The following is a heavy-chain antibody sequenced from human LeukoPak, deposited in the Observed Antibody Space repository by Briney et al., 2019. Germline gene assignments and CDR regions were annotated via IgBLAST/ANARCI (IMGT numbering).Heavy chain of an antibody. J-gene: IGHJ6*04. V-gene: IGHV1-69*01. CDR1: GGTFSSYA. Sequence: ASVKVSCKASGGTFSSYAISWVRQAPGQGLEWMGGIIPIFGTANYAQKFQGRVTITADESTSTAYMELSSLRSEDTAVYYCARNDILSDPSYYYYYGMDVWGKGTTVTVSS. D-gene: IGHD3-9*01. CDR2: IIPIFGTA. CDR3: ARNDILSDPSYYYYYGMDV.